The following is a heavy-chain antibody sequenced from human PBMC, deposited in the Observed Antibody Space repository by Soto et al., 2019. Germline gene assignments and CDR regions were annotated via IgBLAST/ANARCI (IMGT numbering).Heavy chain of an antibody. CDR2: IIPILGIA. D-gene: IGHD3-10*01. J-gene: IGHJ6*02. V-gene: IGHV1-69*02. CDR1: GGTFSSYT. Sequence: QVQLVQSGAEVKKPGSSVKVSCKASGGTFSSYTISWVRQAPGQGLEWMGRIIPILGIANYAQKFQGRVTITADKSTSTAYMELSSLRSEDTAVYYCASLMSSGDYYGMDVWGQGTTVTVSS. CDR3: ASLMSSGDYYGMDV.